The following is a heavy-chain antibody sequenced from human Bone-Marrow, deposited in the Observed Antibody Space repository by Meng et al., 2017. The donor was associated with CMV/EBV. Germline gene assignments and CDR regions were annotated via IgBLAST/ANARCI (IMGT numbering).Heavy chain of an antibody. CDR3: ARDYGNYDSSGYYPH. Sequence: GESLKISCAASGFTFSTYCMNWVRQAPGKGLEWVSYISSSSSTIYYADSVKGRFTISRDNAKNSLYLQMNSLRAEDTAVYYCARDYGNYDSSGYYPHWGQGTLVTVSS. CDR1: GFTFSTYC. D-gene: IGHD3-22*01. J-gene: IGHJ4*02. CDR2: ISSSSSTI. V-gene: IGHV3-48*04.